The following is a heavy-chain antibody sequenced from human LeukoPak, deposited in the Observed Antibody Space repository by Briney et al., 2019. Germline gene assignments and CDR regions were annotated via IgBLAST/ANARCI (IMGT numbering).Heavy chain of an antibody. J-gene: IGHJ4*02. CDR3: ARVIVVHGIYYFDY. CDR1: GGTFSSYA. D-gene: IGHD1-26*01. V-gene: IGHV1-69*13. Sequence: SVKVSCKASGGTFSSYAISWVRQAPGQGLEWMGGIIPIFGTTNYAQKFQGRVTITADESTSTAYMELSSLRSEDTAVYYCARVIVVHGIYYFDYWGQGTLVTVSS. CDR2: IIPIFGTT.